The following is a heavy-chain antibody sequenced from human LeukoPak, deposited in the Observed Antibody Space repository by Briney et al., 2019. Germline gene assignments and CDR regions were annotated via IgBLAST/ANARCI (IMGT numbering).Heavy chain of an antibody. V-gene: IGHV4-61*02. CDR1: GGSTSSGSYY. J-gene: IGHJ4*02. CDR2: IYTSGST. D-gene: IGHD2-8*01. CDR3: AREDGVQTFDY. Sequence: TSETLSLTCTVSGGSTSSGSYYWSWIRQPAGKGLEWIGRIYTSGSTNYNPSLKSRVTISVDTSKNQFSLKLSSVTAADTAVYYCAREDGVQTFDYWGQGTLVTVSS.